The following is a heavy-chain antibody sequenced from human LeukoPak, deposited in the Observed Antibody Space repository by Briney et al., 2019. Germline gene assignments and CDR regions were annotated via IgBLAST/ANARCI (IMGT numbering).Heavy chain of an antibody. CDR1: GYTFTGYY. Sequence: ASVKVSCKASGYTFTGYYMHWVRQAPGQGLEWMGWINPNSGVTKYAQKFQGRVTMTSDTSISTAYMELSRLRSDDTAVYYCTRDAGGGDCYSCPNWFDPWGQGTLVTVSS. J-gene: IGHJ5*02. CDR2: INPNSGVT. D-gene: IGHD2-21*02. CDR3: TRDAGGGDCYSCPNWFDP. V-gene: IGHV1-2*02.